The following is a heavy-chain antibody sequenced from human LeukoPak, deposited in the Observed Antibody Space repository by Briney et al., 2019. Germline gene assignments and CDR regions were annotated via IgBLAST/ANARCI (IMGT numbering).Heavy chain of an antibody. Sequence: GGSLRLSCAASGFTFSSYWMHWVRQDPGKGLVWVSRINTDGSSTSYADSVKGRFTVTRDNSKNTLYLQMNSLRAEDTAVYYCAKGGAVTGTMYFQYWGQGTLVTVSS. CDR3: AKGGAVTGTMYFQY. J-gene: IGHJ1*01. CDR1: GFTFSSYW. CDR2: INTDGSST. D-gene: IGHD6-19*01. V-gene: IGHV3-74*01.